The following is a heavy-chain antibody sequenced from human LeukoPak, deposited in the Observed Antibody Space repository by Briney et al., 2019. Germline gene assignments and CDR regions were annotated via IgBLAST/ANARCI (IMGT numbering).Heavy chain of an antibody. V-gene: IGHV3-23*01. CDR1: GFTFSSYA. Sequence: GGSLRLSCAASGFTFSSYAMSWVRQAPGKGLEWVSAISGSGGSTYYADSVKGRCTISRDNSKNTLYLQMNSLRAEDTAVYYCAKGASYYYDSSGYYYLDYWGQGTLVTVSS. J-gene: IGHJ4*02. CDR2: ISGSGGST. CDR3: AKGASYYYDSSGYYYLDY. D-gene: IGHD3-22*01.